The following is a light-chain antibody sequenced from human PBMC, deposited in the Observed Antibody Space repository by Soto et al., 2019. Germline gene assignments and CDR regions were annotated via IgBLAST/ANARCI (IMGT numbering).Light chain of an antibody. CDR1: SSNIVXNT. V-gene: IGLV1-44*01. CDR3: ATWDDSLDVHV. J-gene: IGLJ1*01. CDR2: GKN. Sequence: QSVLTQPPSASGTPGQTITISCSGGSSNIVXNTVSWYEHLPGTAPRLLIYGKNQRPPGVPDRFSGSKSVTSASPAISGLQSEDEAHYYCATWDDSLDVHVFGTGTKVTVL.